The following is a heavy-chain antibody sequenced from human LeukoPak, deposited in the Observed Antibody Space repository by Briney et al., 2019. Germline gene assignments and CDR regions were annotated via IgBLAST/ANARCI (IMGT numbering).Heavy chain of an antibody. V-gene: IGHV3-30*01. CDR1: GFTFSSYA. CDR2: ISYDGSNK. D-gene: IGHD2-2*02. Sequence: GRSLRLSCAASGFTFSSYAMHWVRQAPGKGLEWVAVISYDGSNKYYADSVKGRFTISRDNSKNTLYLQTNSLRAEDTAVYYCARGPEYQLLYWGQGTLVTVSS. J-gene: IGHJ4*02. CDR3: ARGPEYQLLY.